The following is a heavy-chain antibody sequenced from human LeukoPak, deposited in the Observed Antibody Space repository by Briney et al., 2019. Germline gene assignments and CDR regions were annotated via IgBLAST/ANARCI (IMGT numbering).Heavy chain of an antibody. CDR1: GGSISSYY. V-gene: IGHV4-59*01. Sequence: SETLSLTCTVSGGSISSYYWSWIRQPPGKGLEWIGYIYYSGSTNYNPSLKSRVTISADTSKNQFSLKLSSVTAADTAVYYCAREYSSGWQNYYYYYMDVWGKGTTVTVSS. CDR3: AREYSSGWQNYYYYYMDV. J-gene: IGHJ6*03. D-gene: IGHD6-19*01. CDR2: IYYSGST.